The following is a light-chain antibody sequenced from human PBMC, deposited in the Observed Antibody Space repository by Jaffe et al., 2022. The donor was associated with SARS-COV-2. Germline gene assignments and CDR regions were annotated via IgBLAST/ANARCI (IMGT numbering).Light chain of an antibody. V-gene: IGLV2-8*01. CDR2: EVS. CDR3: SSYGTSNNPVI. J-gene: IGLJ2*01. Sequence: QSALTQPPSASGSPGQSITISCTGTSSDVGGYNYVSWYQQHPGKAPQLMIYEVSKRPSGVPDRFSGSKSGNTASLTVSGLQAEDEAEYYCSSYGTSNNPVIFGGGTKLTVL. CDR1: SSDVGGYNY.